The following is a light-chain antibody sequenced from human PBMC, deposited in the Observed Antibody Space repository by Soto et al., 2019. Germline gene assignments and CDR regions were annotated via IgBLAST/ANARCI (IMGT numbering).Light chain of an antibody. CDR1: QRVSARY. Sequence: TVLTPSPGPLSLSPGDRATLSCRASQRVSARYLAWYHQKPGQAPRLLIFGASDRATGIPARFSGSGSGTDFTLTITSLEPEDFAVYFCHQRYNWPRVTFGQGTRLEN. CDR2: GAS. V-gene: IGKV3-11*01. J-gene: IGKJ5*01. CDR3: HQRYNWPRVT.